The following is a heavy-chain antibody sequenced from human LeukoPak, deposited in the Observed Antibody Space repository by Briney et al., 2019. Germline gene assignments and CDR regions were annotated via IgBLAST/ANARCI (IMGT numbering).Heavy chain of an antibody. CDR3: AKDRPGGYSTYWYFDL. J-gene: IGHJ2*01. V-gene: IGHV3-23*01. CDR2: ISESGSST. D-gene: IGHD5-18*01. CDR1: GFTFNNCA. Sequence: GGSLRLSCAASGFTFNNCAMGWVRQAPGKGLEWVSGISESGSSTDYADSVKGRFTISRDNSKNTLYLQMDSLRAEDTAIYHCAKDRPGGYSTYWYFDLWGRGTLVTVSS.